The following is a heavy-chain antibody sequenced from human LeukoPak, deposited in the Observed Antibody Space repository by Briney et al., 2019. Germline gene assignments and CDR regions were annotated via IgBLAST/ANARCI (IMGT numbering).Heavy chain of an antibody. Sequence: ASVKVSCKASGYTFTGYYMHWVRQAPGQGLEWMGWINPNSGGTNYAQKFQGRVTMTRDTSISTAYMELSRLRSDDTAVYYCARGKGLRYFDWLLIPDPWGQGTLVTVSS. J-gene: IGHJ5*02. CDR3: ARGKGLRYFDWLLIPDP. V-gene: IGHV1-2*02. CDR2: INPNSGGT. CDR1: GYTFTGYY. D-gene: IGHD3-9*01.